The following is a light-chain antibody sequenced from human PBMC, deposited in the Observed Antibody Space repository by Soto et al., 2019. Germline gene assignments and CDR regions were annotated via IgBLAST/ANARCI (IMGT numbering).Light chain of an antibody. CDR2: GNS. CDR3: QSYDSSLSGYVV. J-gene: IGLJ2*01. CDR1: SSNNGAGYD. V-gene: IGLV1-40*01. Sequence: QSVLTQPPSVSGAPGQRVTISCTGNSSNNGAGYDVHWYQQLPGTAPKLLIYGNSNRPSGVPDRFSGSKSGTSASLAITGLQAEDEADYYCQSYDSSLSGYVVFGGGTKVTVL.